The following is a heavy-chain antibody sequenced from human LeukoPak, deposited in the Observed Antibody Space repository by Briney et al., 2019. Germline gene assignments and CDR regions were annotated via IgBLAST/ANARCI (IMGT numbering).Heavy chain of an antibody. J-gene: IGHJ4*02. D-gene: IGHD5-18*01. CDR1: GFTFNTFG. CDR3: ARIDSSGIDY. Sequence: GGSLRLSCAASGFTFNTFGIHWVRQAPGKGLEWVSLISYDGSNKYYEDSVKGRVTFSRDNAKNSLYLQMNSLRAEDTAVYYCARIDSSGIDYWGQGTLVTVSS. CDR2: ISYDGSNK. V-gene: IGHV3-30*03.